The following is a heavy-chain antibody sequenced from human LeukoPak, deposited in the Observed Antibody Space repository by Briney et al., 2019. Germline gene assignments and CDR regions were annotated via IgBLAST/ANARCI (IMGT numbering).Heavy chain of an antibody. J-gene: IGHJ4*02. D-gene: IGHD6-6*01. CDR2: IDHSGSS. CDR1: GGSFSGYH. V-gene: IGHV4-34*01. CDR3: AGNIAARLDY. Sequence: SETLSLTCAVYGGSFSGYHWSWIRQPPGKGLEWIGEIDHSGSSNYNPSLKSRVTISVDTSKNQFSLKLSSVTAADTAVYYCAGNIAARLDYWGQGTLVTVSS.